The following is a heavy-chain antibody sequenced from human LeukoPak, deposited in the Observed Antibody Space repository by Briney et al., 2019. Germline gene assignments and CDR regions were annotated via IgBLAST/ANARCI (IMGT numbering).Heavy chain of an antibody. J-gene: IGHJ6*03. Sequence: PGGSLRFSCAASGFTFSSYAMHWVRQALGKGLEWVSRINSDGSSTSDADSVKGRFTISRDNAKNTLYLQMNSLRAEDTAVYYCARAPYYYYMDVWGKGTTVTVSS. CDR2: INSDGSST. V-gene: IGHV3-74*01. CDR3: ARAPYYYYMDV. CDR1: GFTFSSYA.